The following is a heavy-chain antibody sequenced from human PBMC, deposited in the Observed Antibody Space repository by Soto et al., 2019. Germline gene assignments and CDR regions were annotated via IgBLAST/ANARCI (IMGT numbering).Heavy chain of an antibody. J-gene: IGHJ1*01. V-gene: IGHV1-18*01. CDR3: ARDTESNRYND. Sequence: ASVKVSCKTSGYTFGTSGISWVRQAPGQGLEWVGWIRPDNGNTKSAQRLQGRVTLTTDTSASTAYMELRSLTSDDTAMYYCARDTESNRYNDWGQGTLVTVSS. D-gene: IGHD1-20*01. CDR2: IRPDNGNT. CDR1: GYTFGTSG.